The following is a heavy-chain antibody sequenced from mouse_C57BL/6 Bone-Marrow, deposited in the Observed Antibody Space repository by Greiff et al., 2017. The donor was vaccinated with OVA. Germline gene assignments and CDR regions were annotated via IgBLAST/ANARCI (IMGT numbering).Heavy chain of an antibody. V-gene: IGHV1-81*01. CDR2: IYPRSGNT. CDR3: ASQCYGRGGYAMDY. Sequence: QVQLQQSGAELARPGASVKLSCKASGYTFTSYGISWVKQRTGQGLEWIGEIYPRSGNTYYNEKFKGKATLTADKSSSTAYLELRSLTSEDSAFDVCASQCYGRGGYAMDYWGQGTSVTVSS. D-gene: IGHD1-1*01. CDR1: GYTFTSYG. J-gene: IGHJ4*01.